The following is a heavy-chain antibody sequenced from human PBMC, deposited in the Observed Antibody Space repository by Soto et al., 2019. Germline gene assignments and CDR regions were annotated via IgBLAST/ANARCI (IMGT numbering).Heavy chain of an antibody. D-gene: IGHD4-17*01. Sequence: GASVKVSCKASGFTFTSSAMQWVRQARGQRLEWIGWIVVGSGNTNYAQKFQERVTITRDMSTSTAYMELSSLRSEDTAVYYCAAGKDYGDFTGSFDYWGQGTLVTVSS. J-gene: IGHJ4*02. CDR3: AAGKDYGDFTGSFDY. V-gene: IGHV1-58*02. CDR2: IVVGSGNT. CDR1: GFTFTSSA.